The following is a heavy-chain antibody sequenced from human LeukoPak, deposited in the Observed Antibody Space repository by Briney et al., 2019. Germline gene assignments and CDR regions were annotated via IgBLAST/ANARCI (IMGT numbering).Heavy chain of an antibody. Sequence: PGGSLRLSCAASGFSLSTFVMHWVRQAPGKGLEWVSFLHYDGIDKKYADSVKGRFTISRDNSKNTLFLQMNSLRAEDTAVYYCAGEYSSTSGGGAFNIWGQGTMVTVSS. CDR3: AGEYSSTSGGGAFNI. V-gene: IGHV3-30*02. J-gene: IGHJ3*02. CDR1: GFSLSTFV. CDR2: LHYDGIDK. D-gene: IGHD6-6*01.